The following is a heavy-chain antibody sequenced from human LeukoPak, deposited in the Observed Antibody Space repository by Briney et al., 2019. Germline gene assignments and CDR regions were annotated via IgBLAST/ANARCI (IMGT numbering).Heavy chain of an antibody. CDR1: GFTFSSYW. CDR2: IKQDGSEK. J-gene: IGHJ6*04. D-gene: IGHD3-10*02. Sequence: GGSLRLSCAASGFTFSSYWTSWVRQAPGKGLEWVANIKQDGSEKYYVDSVKGRFTISRDNAKNSLYLQMNSLRAEDTAVYYCAELGITMIGGVWGKGTTVTISS. V-gene: IGHV3-7*01. CDR3: AELGITMIGGV.